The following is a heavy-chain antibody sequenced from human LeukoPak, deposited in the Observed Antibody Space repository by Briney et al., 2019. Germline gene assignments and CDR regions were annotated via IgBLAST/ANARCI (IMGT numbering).Heavy chain of an antibody. V-gene: IGHV1-24*01. D-gene: IGHD1-26*01. J-gene: IGHJ6*02. CDR1: GYTLTELS. CDR3: ATGPIVGATTYYYYYYGMDV. CDR2: FDPEDGET. Sequence: ASVKVSCKVSGYTLTELSMHWVRQAPGKGLEWMGGFDPEDGETIYAQKFQGRVTMTEDTSTDTAYMELSSLRSEDTAVYYCATGPIVGATTYYYYYYGMDVWGQGTTVTVSS.